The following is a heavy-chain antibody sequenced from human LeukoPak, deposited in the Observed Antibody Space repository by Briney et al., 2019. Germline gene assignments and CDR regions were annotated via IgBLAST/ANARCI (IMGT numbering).Heavy chain of an antibody. Sequence: GGSLRLSCAASGFTFSSYGMSWVRQAPGKGLEWVSAISGSGGSTYYADSVKGRFTISRDNSKNTLYLQMNSLRAEDTAVYYCARDRIAVAGPRKGWYFDLWGRGTLVTVSS. V-gene: IGHV3-23*01. CDR2: ISGSGGST. J-gene: IGHJ2*01. CDR1: GFTFSSYG. D-gene: IGHD6-19*01. CDR3: ARDRIAVAGPRKGWYFDL.